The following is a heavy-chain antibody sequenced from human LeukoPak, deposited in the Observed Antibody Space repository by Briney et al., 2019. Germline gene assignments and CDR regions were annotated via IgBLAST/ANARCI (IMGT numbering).Heavy chain of an antibody. Sequence: SETLSLTCTVSGGSISSSSYYWGWIRQPPGKGLEWIGSIYYGGSTYYNPSLKSRVTISVDTSKNQFSLKLSSVTAADTAVYYCARDSHSSSWFDCWGQGTLVTVSS. CDR3: ARDSHSSSWFDC. CDR2: IYYGGST. V-gene: IGHV4-39*02. CDR1: GGSISSSSYY. J-gene: IGHJ4*02. D-gene: IGHD6-13*01.